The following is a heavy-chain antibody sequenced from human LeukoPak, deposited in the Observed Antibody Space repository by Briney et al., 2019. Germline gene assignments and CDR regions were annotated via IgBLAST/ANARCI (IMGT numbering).Heavy chain of an antibody. V-gene: IGHV1-69*05. Sequence: ASVKVSCKASGGTFSRYAISWVRQAPGQGLEWMGGIIPIFGTANYAQKFQGRVTITTDESTSTAYMELSSLRSEDTAVYYCAIWGQQLAFDYCGQGTLVTVSS. CDR1: GGTFSRYA. CDR2: IIPIFGTA. D-gene: IGHD6-13*01. J-gene: IGHJ4*02. CDR3: AIWGQQLAFDY.